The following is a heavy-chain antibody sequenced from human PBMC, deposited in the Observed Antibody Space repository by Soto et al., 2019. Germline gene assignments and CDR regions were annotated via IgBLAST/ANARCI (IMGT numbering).Heavy chain of an antibody. Sequence: TGGSLRLSCAASGFTLIGYAMDWVRQAPGKGLEYVSGISGNGVGTYYANSVQGRFTISRDNSKNTVYLQMGSLRPEDMAVYYCARRARPDFYYMDVWGKGTTVTVSS. CDR1: GFTLIGYA. J-gene: IGHJ6*03. V-gene: IGHV3-64*01. D-gene: IGHD6-6*01. CDR2: ISGNGVGT. CDR3: ARRARPDFYYMDV.